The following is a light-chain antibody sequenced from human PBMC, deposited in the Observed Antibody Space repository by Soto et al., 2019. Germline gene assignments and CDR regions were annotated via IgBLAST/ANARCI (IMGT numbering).Light chain of an antibody. V-gene: IGLV1-40*01. Sequence: QLVLTQPPSVSGAPGQRVTISCTGSSSNIGAGYDVHWYQQLPGTAPKLLIYGNSNRPSRVPDRFSGSKSGTSASLAINGLQAEEEADYYCQSYDSSLRGWVFGGGTKLTVL. CDR3: QSYDSSLRGWV. J-gene: IGLJ3*02. CDR1: SSNIGAGYD. CDR2: GNS.